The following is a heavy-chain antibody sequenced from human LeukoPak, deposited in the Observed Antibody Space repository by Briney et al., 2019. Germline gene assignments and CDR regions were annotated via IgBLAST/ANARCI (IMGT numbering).Heavy chain of an antibody. CDR1: GGSVSSTTYY. D-gene: IGHD3-10*01. CDR2: INYSGST. J-gene: IGHJ4*02. CDR3: ARYVVYGSGKYYFAY. Sequence: SETLSLTCTVSGGSVSSTTYYWSWIRQPPGKGLEWIASINYSGSTYYNPSLKSRVTISVDTSENQFSLKLSSVTAADTAVYYCARYVVYGSGKYYFAYWGQGTLVTVSS. V-gene: IGHV4-39*01.